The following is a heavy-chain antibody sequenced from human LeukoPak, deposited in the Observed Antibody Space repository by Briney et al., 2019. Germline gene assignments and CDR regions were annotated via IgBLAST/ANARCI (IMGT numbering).Heavy chain of an antibody. V-gene: IGHV1-8*01. D-gene: IGHD3-22*01. Sequence: ASVKVSCKASGYTFTSYDINWVRQATGQGLEWMGWMNPNGGNTGYAQKFQGRVTVTRNTSISTAYMELSSLRSEDTAVYYCARGTGFDKVVVIEFWFDPWGQGTLVTVSS. CDR2: MNPNGGNT. CDR3: ARGTGFDKVVVIEFWFDP. J-gene: IGHJ5*02. CDR1: GYTFTSYD.